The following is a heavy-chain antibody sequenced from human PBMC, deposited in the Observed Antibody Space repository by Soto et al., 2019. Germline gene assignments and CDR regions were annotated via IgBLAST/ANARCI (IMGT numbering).Heavy chain of an antibody. CDR1: FGSIASNSYH. Sequence: SETLSLTCSVSFGSIASNSYHWGWIRQPPGKGLEWIGIISYTGTTYYSPSLKSRVTISADTSKKQFSLRLDSATAADTAVYYCARLVVVAPVANVWGQGALVTVSS. D-gene: IGHD2-15*01. V-gene: IGHV4-39*01. CDR3: ARLVVVAPVANV. J-gene: IGHJ4*02. CDR2: ISYTGTT.